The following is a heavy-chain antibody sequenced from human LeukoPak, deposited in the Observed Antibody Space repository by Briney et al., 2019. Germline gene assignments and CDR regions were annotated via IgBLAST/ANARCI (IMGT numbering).Heavy chain of an antibody. CDR1: GYTVTGYY. CDR2: INPNSGGT. Sequence: ASVKVSCKASGYTVTGYYMHWVRQAPGQGLEWVGWINPNSGGTNYAQKFQGRVTMTRDTSISTAYMELSRLRSDDTAVYYCARGVAAEGDIDYWGQGTLVTVSS. V-gene: IGHV1-2*02. J-gene: IGHJ4*02. CDR3: ARGVAAEGDIDY. D-gene: IGHD6-19*01.